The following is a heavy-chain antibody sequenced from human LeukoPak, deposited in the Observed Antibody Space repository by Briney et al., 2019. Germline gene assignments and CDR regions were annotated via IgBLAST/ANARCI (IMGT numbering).Heavy chain of an antibody. V-gene: IGHV3-30*18. D-gene: IGHD2-15*01. CDR2: ISYDGSNK. J-gene: IGHJ4*02. CDR1: GFTFSSFE. Sequence: PGGSLRLSCAASGFTFSSFEMNWVRQAPGKGLEWVAVISYDGSNKYYADSVKGRFTISRDNSKNTLYLQMNSLRAEDTAVYYCAKDRGMVAATSSYFDYWGQGTLVTVSS. CDR3: AKDRGMVAATSSYFDY.